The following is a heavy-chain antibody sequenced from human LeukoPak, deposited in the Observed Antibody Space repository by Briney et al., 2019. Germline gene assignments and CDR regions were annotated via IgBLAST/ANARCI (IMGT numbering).Heavy chain of an antibody. CDR1: GLPSKGNW. J-gene: IGHJ4*02. CDR2: IKEDGSDR. CDR3: TRDSV. Sequence: GGSLSLSCAAPGLPSKGNWMGWVRQAPGKGLEWVANIKEDGSDRNYVDSVRGRFTISRDNAKSSLFLQMNSLRAEDTAVYYCTRDSVWGQGTLVTVSS. V-gene: IGHV3-7*01.